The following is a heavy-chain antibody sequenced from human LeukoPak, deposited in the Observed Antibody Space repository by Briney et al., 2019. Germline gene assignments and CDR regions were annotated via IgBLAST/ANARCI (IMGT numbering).Heavy chain of an antibody. V-gene: IGHV4-4*02. Sequence: SGTLSLTCAISGGSISSSNWWTWVRQPPGKGLEWVGEIYLRGNTNYNPSPESRVTISVDESKTQLSLRLESVTAADTAVYYCARGTITTVTDSWGPGTLVTVSS. CDR2: IYLRGNT. D-gene: IGHD4-17*01. CDR3: ARGTITTVTDS. J-gene: IGHJ4*02. CDR1: GGSISSSNW.